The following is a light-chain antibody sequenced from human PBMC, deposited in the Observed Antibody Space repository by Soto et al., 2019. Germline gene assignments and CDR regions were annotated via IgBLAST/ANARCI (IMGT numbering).Light chain of an antibody. CDR3: QHYEA. CDR2: DAS. CDR1: QSISSW. V-gene: IGKV1-5*01. Sequence: DIPMTQSPSTLSASVGDRVTITCRASQSISSWLAWYQQKPGKAPKLLIYDASSLESGVPSRFSGSGSGTEFTLTISSLQPDDFATYYCQHYEAFGPGTKVDIK. J-gene: IGKJ3*01.